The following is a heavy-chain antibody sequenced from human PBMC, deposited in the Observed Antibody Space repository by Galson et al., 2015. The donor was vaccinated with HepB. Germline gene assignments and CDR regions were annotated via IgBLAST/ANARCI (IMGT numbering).Heavy chain of an antibody. CDR2: ISYDGSNK. J-gene: IGHJ4*02. Sequence: SLRLSCAASGFTFSSYGMHWVRQAPGKGLEWVAVISYDGSNKYYADSVKGRFTISRDNSKNTLYLQMNSLRAEDTAVFYCAKDSGQGSSWVDYWGQGTLVTVSS. V-gene: IGHV3-30*18. CDR1: GFTFSSYG. CDR3: AKDSGQGSSWVDY. D-gene: IGHD6-13*01.